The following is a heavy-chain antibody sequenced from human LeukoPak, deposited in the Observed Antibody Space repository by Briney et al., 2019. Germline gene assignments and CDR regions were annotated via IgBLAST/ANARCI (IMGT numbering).Heavy chain of an antibody. J-gene: IGHJ4*02. V-gene: IGHV3-30*04. CDR2: ISYDGSNK. D-gene: IGHD3-22*01. Sequence: GGSLRLSCAASGFTFSSYAMHWVRQAPGKGLEWVAVISYDGSNKYYADSVKGRFTISRDNAKNSLYLQMNSLRAEDTAVYYCARGIIYYDSSGYYYYFDYWGQGTLVTVSS. CDR3: ARGIIYYDSSGYYYYFDY. CDR1: GFTFSSYA.